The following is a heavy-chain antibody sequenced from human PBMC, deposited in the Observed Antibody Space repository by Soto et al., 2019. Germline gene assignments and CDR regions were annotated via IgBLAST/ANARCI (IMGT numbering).Heavy chain of an antibody. V-gene: IGHV1-46*01. D-gene: IGHD1-1*01. CDR2: INPTSST. CDR1: GYTFTSYY. Sequence: GASVKVSCKASGYTFTSYYMHWVRQAPGQGLEWMGIINPTSSTSYAQKFQGRVTMTRDTSTSTVYMELSSLRSEATAVYYCARDKIPGILDYWGQGTLVTVSS. J-gene: IGHJ4*02. CDR3: ARDKIPGILDY.